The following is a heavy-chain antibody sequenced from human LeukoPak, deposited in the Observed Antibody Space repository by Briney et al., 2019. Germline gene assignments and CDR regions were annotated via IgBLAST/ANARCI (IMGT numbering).Heavy chain of an antibody. CDR2: ISSSGSTI. CDR1: GFTFSSYE. CDR3: ARGLGHVVPAAGGEC. V-gene: IGHV3-48*03. D-gene: IGHD2-2*01. Sequence: GGSLRLSCAASGFTFSSYEMNWVRQAPGKGLERVSYISSSGSTIYYADSVKGRFTISRDNAKNSLYLQMNSLRAEDTTVYYCARGLGHVVPAAGGECWGQGTLVTVSS. J-gene: IGHJ4*02.